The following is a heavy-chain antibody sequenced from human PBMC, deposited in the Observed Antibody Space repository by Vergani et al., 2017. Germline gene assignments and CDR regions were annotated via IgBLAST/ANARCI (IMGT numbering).Heavy chain of an antibody. J-gene: IGHJ5*02. Sequence: EVQLVESGGGLVQPGGSLRLSCAASGFTFSSYDMHWVRQATGKGLEWVSAIGTAGDTYYPGSVKGRFTISRENAKNSLYLQMNSLRAGDTAVYYCARXLGSIAAAGTAGPNLFDPWGQGTLVTVSS. CDR2: IGTAGDT. V-gene: IGHV3-13*04. D-gene: IGHD6-13*01. CDR3: ARXLGSIAAAGTAGPNLFDP. CDR1: GFTFSSYD.